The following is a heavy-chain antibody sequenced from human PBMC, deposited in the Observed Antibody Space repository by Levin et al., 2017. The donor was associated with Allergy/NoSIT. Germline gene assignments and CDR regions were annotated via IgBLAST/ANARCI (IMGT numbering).Heavy chain of an antibody. CDR3: AKRRIAFGDYYYYYMDV. CDR2: ISGSGGST. V-gene: IGHV3-23*01. J-gene: IGHJ6*03. CDR1: GFTFSSYA. D-gene: IGHD3-16*01. Sequence: GGSLRLSCAASGFTFSSYAMSWVRQAPGKGLEWVSAISGSGGSTYYADSVKGRFTISRDNSKNTLYLQMNSLRAEDTAVYYCAKRRIAFGDYYYYYMDVWGKGTTVTVSS.